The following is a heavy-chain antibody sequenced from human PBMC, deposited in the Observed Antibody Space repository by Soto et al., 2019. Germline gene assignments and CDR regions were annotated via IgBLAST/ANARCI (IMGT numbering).Heavy chain of an antibody. V-gene: IGHV4-30-2*01. D-gene: IGHD3-22*01. CDR1: GGSISSGGYS. CDR3: ARASYYYDSSGDAFDI. J-gene: IGHJ3*02. Sequence: QLQLQESGSGLVKPSQTLSLTCAVSGGSISSGGYSWSWIRQPPGKGLEWIGYIYHSGSTYYNPSLKSRVTISVDRSKNQFSRKLSSVTAADTAVYYCARASYYYDSSGDAFDIWGQGTMVTVSS. CDR2: IYHSGST.